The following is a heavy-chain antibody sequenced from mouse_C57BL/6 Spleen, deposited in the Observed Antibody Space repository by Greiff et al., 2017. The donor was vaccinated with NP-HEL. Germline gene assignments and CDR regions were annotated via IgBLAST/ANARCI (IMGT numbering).Heavy chain of an antibody. V-gene: IGHV1-55*01. CDR1: GYTFTSYW. CDR2: IYPGSGST. D-gene: IGHD2-2*01. J-gene: IGHJ2*01. CDR3: ARIYYGYDEGD. Sequence: VKLMESGAELVKPGASVKMSCKASGYTFTSYWITWVKQRPGQGLEWIGDIYPGSGSTNYNEKFKSKATLTVDTSSSTAYMQLSSLTSEDSAVYYCARIYYGYDEGDWGQGTTLTVSS.